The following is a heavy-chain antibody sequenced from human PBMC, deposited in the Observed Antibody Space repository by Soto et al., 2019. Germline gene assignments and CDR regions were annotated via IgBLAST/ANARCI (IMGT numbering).Heavy chain of an antibody. D-gene: IGHD2-8*01. Sequence: QGQLVESGGGVVQPGRSLRLSCAASGFPFSSYGMHWVRQAPGKGLDWVALISYDGSNKYYADSVKGRFTISRDNSKHTLYLEMSSLRVEDTAVYYCAGVQYYFDYCGQGTLVSVSS. CDR1: GFPFSSYG. V-gene: IGHV3-30*03. CDR3: AGVQYYFDY. CDR2: ISYDGSNK. J-gene: IGHJ4*02.